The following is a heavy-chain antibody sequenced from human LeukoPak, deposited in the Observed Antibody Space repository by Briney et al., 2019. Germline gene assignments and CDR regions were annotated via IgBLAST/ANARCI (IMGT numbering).Heavy chain of an antibody. Sequence: GGSLRLSCAASGFTFSTYAMSWVRQAPGKGLEWVSAISTGGGSTYYADSVKGRFTISRDNSKNTLYLQMNSLRAEGTATYYCVKGGAGSLWGQGTLVTVSS. J-gene: IGHJ4*02. CDR3: VKGGAGSL. V-gene: IGHV3-23*01. CDR2: ISTGGGST. D-gene: IGHD3-10*01. CDR1: GFTFSTYA.